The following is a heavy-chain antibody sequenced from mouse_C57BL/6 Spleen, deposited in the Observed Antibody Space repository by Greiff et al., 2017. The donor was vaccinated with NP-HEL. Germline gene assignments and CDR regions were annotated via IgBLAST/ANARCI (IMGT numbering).Heavy chain of an antibody. CDR2: IHPSDSDT. CDR3: APFYYYGSSSWFAY. Sequence: VKQRPGQGLEWIGRIHPSDSDTNYNQKFKGKATLTVDKSSSTAYMQLSSLTSEDSAVYYCAPFYYYGSSSWFAYWGQGTLVTVSA. D-gene: IGHD1-1*01. V-gene: IGHV1-74*01. J-gene: IGHJ3*01.